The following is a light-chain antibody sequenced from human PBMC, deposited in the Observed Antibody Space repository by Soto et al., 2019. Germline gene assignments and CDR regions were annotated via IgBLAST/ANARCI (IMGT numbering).Light chain of an antibody. CDR2: GAS. CDR3: QQYCSSGYN. Sequence: EIVLTQSPGTLSLSQGERATLSCRTSQSVSSSYLAWYQQKPGQAPRLLIYGASSRDTGIPARFSGSGSGTDFTLNISRLETEDVAGDYCQQYCSSGYNFGQGTKLEIK. CDR1: QSVSSSY. V-gene: IGKV3-20*01. J-gene: IGKJ2*01.